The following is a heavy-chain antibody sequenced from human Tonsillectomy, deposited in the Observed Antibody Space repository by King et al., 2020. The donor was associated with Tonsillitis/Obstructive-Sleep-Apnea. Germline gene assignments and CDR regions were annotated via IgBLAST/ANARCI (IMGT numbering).Heavy chain of an antibody. CDR3: TRVPYIWGSYRPYYFDY. CDR2: IRSKAYGGTT. D-gene: IGHD3-16*02. Sequence: VQLVESGGGLVKSGRSLRLSCTASGFTFGDYAMSWFRQAPGKGLEWVGFIRSKAYGGTTEYAASVKGRFTISRDDSKSIAYLQMNSLKTEETAVYYCTRVPYIWGSYRPYYFDYWGQGTLVTVSS. J-gene: IGHJ4*02. V-gene: IGHV3-49*05. CDR1: GFTFGDYA.